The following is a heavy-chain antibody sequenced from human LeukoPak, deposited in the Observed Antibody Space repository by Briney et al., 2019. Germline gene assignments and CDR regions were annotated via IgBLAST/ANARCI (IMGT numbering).Heavy chain of an antibody. CDR2: IYYSGST. CDR1: GGSISSSSYY. Sequence: SETLSLTCTVSGGSISSSSYYWGWIRQPPGKGLEWIGRIYYSGSTYYNPSLKSRVTISVDTSKNQFSLKLSSVTAADTAVYYCASAVLRFLELDYWGQGTLVTVSS. D-gene: IGHD3-3*01. V-gene: IGHV4-39*01. J-gene: IGHJ4*02. CDR3: ASAVLRFLELDY.